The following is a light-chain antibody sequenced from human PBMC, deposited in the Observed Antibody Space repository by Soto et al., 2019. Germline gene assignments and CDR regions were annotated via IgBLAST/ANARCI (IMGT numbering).Light chain of an antibody. CDR1: SSDVGAYNY. CDR3: CSFAGGYTFV. Sequence: QSALTQPRSVSGSPGQSVTISCAGTSSDVGAYNYVSWFQQHPGKAPKVMIYDVNKRPSGVPDRFSGSKSGNTASLTISGLQAEDEADYYCCSFAGGYTFVFGTGTKVT. V-gene: IGLV2-11*01. CDR2: DVN. J-gene: IGLJ1*01.